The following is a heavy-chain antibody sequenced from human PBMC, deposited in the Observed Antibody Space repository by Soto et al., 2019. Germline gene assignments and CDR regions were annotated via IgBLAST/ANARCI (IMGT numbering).Heavy chain of an antibody. J-gene: IGHJ6*02. CDR1: GGTFSSYA. CDR2: IIPIFGTA. D-gene: IGHD3-10*01. V-gene: IGHV1-69*01. CDR3: ARETARPYRSAGSMDV. Sequence: QVQLVQSGAEVQKPGSSVKVSCKASGGTFSSYAISWVRQAPGQGLEWMGGIIPIFGTANYAQKFQGRVTITADESTSTAYMELSSLRSEDTAVYYCARETARPYRSAGSMDVWGQGTTVTVSS.